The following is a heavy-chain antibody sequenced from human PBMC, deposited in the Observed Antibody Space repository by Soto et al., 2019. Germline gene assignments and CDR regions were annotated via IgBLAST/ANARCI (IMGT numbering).Heavy chain of an antibody. Sequence: QLQLQESGSGLVKPSQTLSLTCAVSGGSISSGGYSWSWIRQPPGKGLEWIGCIYHSGSTYYNPSLKSRVTISVDRSKTQFSLKLSSVTAADTAVYYSAAGGGLPRYYWGQGTLVTVSS. CDR2: IYHSGST. J-gene: IGHJ4*02. V-gene: IGHV4-30-2*01. D-gene: IGHD5-12*01. CDR1: GGSISSGGYS. CDR3: AAGGGLPRYY.